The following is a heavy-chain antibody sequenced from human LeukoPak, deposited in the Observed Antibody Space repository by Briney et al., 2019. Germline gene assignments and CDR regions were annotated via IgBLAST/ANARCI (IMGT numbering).Heavy chain of an antibody. CDR1: GYTFTSYY. J-gene: IGHJ4*02. CDR2: INPSGGST. Sequence: ASVKVSCKASGYTFTSYYMHWVRQAPGQGLEWMGIINPSGGSTSYAQKFQGRVTMTRDASTSTVYMELSRLGAEDTAVYYCASSWDFDYWGQGTLVTVSS. D-gene: IGHD6-13*01. V-gene: IGHV1-46*01. CDR3: ASSWDFDY.